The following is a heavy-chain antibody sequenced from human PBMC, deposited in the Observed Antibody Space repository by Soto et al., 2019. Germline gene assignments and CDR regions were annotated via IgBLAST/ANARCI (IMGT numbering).Heavy chain of an antibody. CDR2: ISAYNGNT. CDR1: VYTFTSYG. J-gene: IGHJ5*02. V-gene: IGHV1-18*01. D-gene: IGHD6-6*01. CDR3: AREGPYSSSSGFDP. Sequence: GASVKVSCKASVYTFTSYGISWVRQAPGQGLEWMGRISAYNGNTNYAQKLQGRVTMTTDTSTSTAYMELRSLRSDDTTVYYCAREGPYSSSSGFDPWGQGTLVTVSS.